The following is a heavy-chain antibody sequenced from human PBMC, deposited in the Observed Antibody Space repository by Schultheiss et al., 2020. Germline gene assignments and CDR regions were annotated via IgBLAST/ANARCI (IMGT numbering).Heavy chain of an antibody. CDR3: ASSGPYYFDY. CDR1: GFTFSSYA. Sequence: GGSLRLSCAASGFTFSSYAMHWVRQAPGKGLEYVSAISSNGGSTYYSDSVRGRFTISRDNYKNTMYLQMNSLRAEDTAVYYCASSGPYYFDYWGQGTLVTVSS. D-gene: IGHD6-25*01. J-gene: IGHJ4*02. V-gene: IGHV3-64*04. CDR2: ISSNGGST.